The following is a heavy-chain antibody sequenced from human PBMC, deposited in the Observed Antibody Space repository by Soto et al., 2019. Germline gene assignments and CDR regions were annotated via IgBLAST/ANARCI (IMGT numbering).Heavy chain of an antibody. CDR3: ACGRDCCAP. J-gene: IGHJ5*02. V-gene: IGHV4-30-2*01. CDR1: GGSISSAGYS. CDR2: ILHTGST. Sequence: QLQLQESGSGLVKPSETLSLTCAVSGGSISSAGYSWTWLRQPPGKGLEWLGYILHTGSTSYNPSIASRFTISIARSNYQFSLKLTSATAAGTAVYYCACGRDCCAPWGQGALVTVSP.